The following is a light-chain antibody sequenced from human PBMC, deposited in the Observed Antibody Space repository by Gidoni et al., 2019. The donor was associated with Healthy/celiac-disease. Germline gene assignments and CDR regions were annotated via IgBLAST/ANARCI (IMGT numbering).Light chain of an antibody. J-gene: IGLJ3*02. Sequence: SYVLTQPPPVSVSPGQTARITCSGDALPKQYAYWYQQKPGQAPVLVIYKDSERPSGIPERFSGSSSGTTVTLTISGVQAEDEADYYCQSADSSGTIGVFGGGTKLTVL. V-gene: IGLV3-25*03. CDR3: QSADSSGTIGV. CDR2: KDS. CDR1: ALPKQY.